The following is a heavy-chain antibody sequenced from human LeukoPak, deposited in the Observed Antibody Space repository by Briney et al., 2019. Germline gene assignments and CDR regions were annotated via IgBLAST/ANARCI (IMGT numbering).Heavy chain of an antibody. CDR1: GYILTNYG. V-gene: IGHV1-18*01. Sequence: ASVKVSCKASGYILTNYGITWVRQAPGQGLEWMGWISGYNADTDSAQKVQGRLTMTTDTSTNTAYMELRSLTSDDTAVYYCTRFFCNNGVCHRAFDIWGQGTMVTVSS. J-gene: IGHJ3*02. CDR2: ISGYNADT. CDR3: TRFFCNNGVCHRAFDI. D-gene: IGHD2-8*01.